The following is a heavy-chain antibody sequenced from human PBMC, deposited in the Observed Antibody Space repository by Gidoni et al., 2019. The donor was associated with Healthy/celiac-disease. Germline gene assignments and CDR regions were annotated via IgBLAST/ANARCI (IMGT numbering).Heavy chain of an antibody. CDR3: AKGSSGWWGEVDY. V-gene: IGHV3-9*01. Sequence: EVQLVESGGGLVQPGRSLRLACAASGFTFDDYAMHWVRQAPGKGLEWVSGISWNSGSIGYADSVKGRFTISRDNAKNSLYLQMNSLRAEDTALYYCAKGSSGWWGEVDYWGQGTLFTVSS. J-gene: IGHJ4*02. D-gene: IGHD6-19*01. CDR2: ISWNSGSI. CDR1: GFTFDDYA.